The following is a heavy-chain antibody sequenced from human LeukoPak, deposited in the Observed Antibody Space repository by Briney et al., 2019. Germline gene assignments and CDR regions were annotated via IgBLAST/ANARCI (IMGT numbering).Heavy chain of an antibody. J-gene: IGHJ4*02. Sequence: GGSLRLSCAASGFTFSNSAMSWVRQAPGKGLEWVSTFSGAGSSRYYADSVKGRFTISRDNSKNTLYLQMNSLRAEDTAVYYCVRDDDRPDNGLDYWGQGTLVTVSS. CDR2: FSGAGSSR. CDR1: GFTFSNSA. V-gene: IGHV3-23*01. D-gene: IGHD3-22*01. CDR3: VRDDDRPDNGLDY.